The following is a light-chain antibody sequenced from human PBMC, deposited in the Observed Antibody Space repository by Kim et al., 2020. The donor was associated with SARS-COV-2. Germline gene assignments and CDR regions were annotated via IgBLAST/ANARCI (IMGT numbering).Light chain of an antibody. CDR1: QTISTY. Sequence: DIQMTQSPSSLSASAGDRVIITCRASQTISTYLNWYQQKPGKAPILLIYTASTLQSGVPSRFSGSGSGTSFTLTISSLQPEDFATYYCQQSYSHPRTFGQGTKLEI. CDR3: QQSYSHPRT. J-gene: IGKJ2*01. V-gene: IGKV1-39*01. CDR2: TAS.